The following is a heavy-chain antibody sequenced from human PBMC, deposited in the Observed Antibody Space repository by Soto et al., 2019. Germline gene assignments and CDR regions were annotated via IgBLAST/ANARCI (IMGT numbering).Heavy chain of an antibody. CDR2: INPNSGGT. J-gene: IGHJ6*02. D-gene: IGHD3-3*01. Sequence: ASVKVSCKASGYTFTGYYMHWVRQAPGQGLEWMGWINPNSGGTNYAQKFQGWVTMTRDTSISTAYMELSRLRSDDTAVYYCARERVYVVWSGYRPYCYGRDVWGQGTTVTVAS. CDR1: GYTFTGYY. V-gene: IGHV1-2*04. CDR3: ARERVYVVWSGYRPYCYGRDV.